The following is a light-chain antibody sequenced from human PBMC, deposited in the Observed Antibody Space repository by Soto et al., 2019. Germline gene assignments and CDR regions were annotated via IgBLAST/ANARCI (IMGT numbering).Light chain of an antibody. Sequence: ISLTQSPSFLSASVGDRVTITCRASEDILSHLAWYQQKPGRAPNLLIYAAAYLQSGVPSRFSGSRSETEFTLTITSLQPEDFATYYCQQVKNYPRTFGQGTKVDI. CDR1: EDILSH. CDR2: AAA. V-gene: IGKV1-9*01. J-gene: IGKJ1*01. CDR3: QQVKNYPRT.